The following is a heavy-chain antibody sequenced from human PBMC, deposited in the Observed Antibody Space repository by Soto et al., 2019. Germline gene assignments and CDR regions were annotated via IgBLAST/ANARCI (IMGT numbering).Heavy chain of an antibody. V-gene: IGHV3-20*04. CDR3: ARAAIDSSGFYHYFDS. Sequence: DVQLVESGGGVVRPGGSLRLSCAASGFTFDDYVMTWVRQAPGTGLEWVSGISWNGGTTGHADSVKGRFTVSRDNARNSLYLQMNSLRPEDTALYFCARAAIDSSGFYHYFDSWGQGTLVTVSS. J-gene: IGHJ4*02. CDR2: ISWNGGTT. D-gene: IGHD3-22*01. CDR1: GFTFDDYV.